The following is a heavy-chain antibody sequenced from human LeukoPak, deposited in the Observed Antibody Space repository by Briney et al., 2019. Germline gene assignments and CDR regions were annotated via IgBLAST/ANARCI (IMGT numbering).Heavy chain of an antibody. CDR1: GFTFDDYA. CDR2: ISWNSGSI. Sequence: GGSLRLSCAASGFTFDDYAMHWVRQAPGNGLEWVSGISWNSGSIGYADSVKGRFTISRDNAKNSLYLQMNSLRAEDTALYYCAKENYYDSSGPTGYYYGMDVWGQGTTVTVSS. J-gene: IGHJ6*02. CDR3: AKENYYDSSGPTGYYYGMDV. D-gene: IGHD3-22*01. V-gene: IGHV3-9*01.